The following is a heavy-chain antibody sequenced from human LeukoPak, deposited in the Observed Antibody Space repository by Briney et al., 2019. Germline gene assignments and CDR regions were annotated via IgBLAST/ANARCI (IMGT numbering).Heavy chain of an antibody. D-gene: IGHD6-13*01. Sequence: SETLSLTCTVSGGSMSSYYWSWIRQPPGKGLEYIGYIYYSGSTNYNPSLKSRVTISVDTSKNQFSLKLNSVTAADTAVYYCANTIAAATDDAFDIWGQGTMVTVSS. V-gene: IGHV4-59*01. CDR2: IYYSGST. CDR1: GGSMSSYY. J-gene: IGHJ3*02. CDR3: ANTIAAATDDAFDI.